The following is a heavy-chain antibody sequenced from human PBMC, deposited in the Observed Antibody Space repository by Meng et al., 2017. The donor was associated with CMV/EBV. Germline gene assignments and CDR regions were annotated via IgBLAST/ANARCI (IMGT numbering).Heavy chain of an antibody. CDR1: GDRVSSNGVG. J-gene: IGHJ4*02. CDR3: AMLSVEATFDY. D-gene: IGHD1-26*01. V-gene: IGHV6-1*01. Sequence: ISGDRVSSNGVGWNWIRQSPSRGLEWLGRTYYRSKWFYDYAVSVKSRITIKPDTSKNQFSLQLNSVTPEDTAVYYCAMLSVEATFDYWGQGALVTVSS. CDR2: TYYRSKWFY.